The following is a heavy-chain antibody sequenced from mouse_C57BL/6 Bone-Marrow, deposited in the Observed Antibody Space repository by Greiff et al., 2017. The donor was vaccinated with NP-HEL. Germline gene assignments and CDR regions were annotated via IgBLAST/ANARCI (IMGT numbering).Heavy chain of an antibody. CDR1: GFSLTSYA. CDR3: ARMGYSNFYYYAMDY. CDR2: IWTGGGT. Sequence: VQRVESGPGLVAPSQSLSITCTVSGFSLTSYAISWVRQPPGKGLEWLGVIWTGGGTNYNSALKSRLSISKDNSKSQVFLKMNSLQTDDTARYYCARMGYSNFYYYAMDYWGQGTSVTVSS. D-gene: IGHD2-5*01. V-gene: IGHV2-9-1*01. J-gene: IGHJ4*01.